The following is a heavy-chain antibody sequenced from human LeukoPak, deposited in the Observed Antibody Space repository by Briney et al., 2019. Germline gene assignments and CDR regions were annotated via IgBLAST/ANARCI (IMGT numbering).Heavy chain of an antibody. J-gene: IGHJ4*02. CDR2: IRSRGHGGTT. V-gene: IGHV3-49*03. CDR3: TTTGIAVAGDDY. CDR1: GFTFGDFA. Sequence: PGRSLRLSCTGSGFTFGDFAMSWFRLAPGRGLEWIGFIRSRGHGGTTDYAASLKGRFIISRDDSKSIAYLQVDSLKTEDTAVYYCTTTGIAVAGDDYWGQGTLVTVSS. D-gene: IGHD6-19*01.